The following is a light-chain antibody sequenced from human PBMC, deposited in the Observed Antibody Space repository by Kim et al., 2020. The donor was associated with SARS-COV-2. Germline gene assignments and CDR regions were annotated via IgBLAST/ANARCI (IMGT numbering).Light chain of an antibody. CDR3: QQRRNWPIT. CDR2: HAS. CDR1: QNIGIF. V-gene: IGKV3-11*01. Sequence: LSPGERAALSCRASQNIGIFLAWYQQKPGQAPRLLIYHASNRATGIPARFSGSGYGTDFTLTINSLEPEDFAVYYCQQRRNWPITFGQGTRLEIK. J-gene: IGKJ5*01.